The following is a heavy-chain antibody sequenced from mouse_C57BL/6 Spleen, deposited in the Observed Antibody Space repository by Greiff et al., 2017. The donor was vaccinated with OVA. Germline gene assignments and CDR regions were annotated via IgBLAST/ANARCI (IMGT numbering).Heavy chain of an antibody. CDR1: GYAFSSSW. V-gene: IGHV1-82*01. Sequence: QVQLQQSGPELVKPGASVKISCKASGYAFSSSWMNWVKQRPGKGLEWIGRIYPGDGDTNYNGKFKGKATLTADKSSSTAYMQLSSLTSEDSAVYFCARTGTPLWGQGTTLTVSS. D-gene: IGHD4-1*01. CDR3: ARTGTPL. J-gene: IGHJ2*01. CDR2: IYPGDGDT.